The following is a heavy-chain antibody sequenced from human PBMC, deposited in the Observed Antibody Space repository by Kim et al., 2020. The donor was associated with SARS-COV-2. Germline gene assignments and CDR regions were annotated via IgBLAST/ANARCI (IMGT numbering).Heavy chain of an antibody. V-gene: IGHV1-69*13. CDR3: ARVSGSYSGWFDP. CDR1: GGTFSSYA. CDR2: IIPIFGTA. Sequence: SVKVSCKASGGTFSSYAISWVRQAPGQGLEWMGGIIPIFGTANYAQKFQGRVTITADESTSTAYMELSSLRSEDTAVYYCARVSGSYSGWFDPWGQGTLVTVSS. J-gene: IGHJ5*02. D-gene: IGHD1-26*01.